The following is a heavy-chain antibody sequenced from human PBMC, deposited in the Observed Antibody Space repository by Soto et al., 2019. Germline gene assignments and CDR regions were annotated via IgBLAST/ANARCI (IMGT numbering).Heavy chain of an antibody. D-gene: IGHD3-10*01. J-gene: IGHJ6*02. CDR3: AKESARFGEASYGMDV. V-gene: IGHV3-30*18. CDR1: GFTFSSYG. Sequence: QVQLVESGGGVVQPGRSLRLSCAASGFTFSSYGMHWVRQAPGKGLVWVAVIAYDGSNKYYADSVKGRFTISRDNSKNTLYLQMNSLRAEDTAVYYCAKESARFGEASYGMDVWGQGTTVTVSS. CDR2: IAYDGSNK.